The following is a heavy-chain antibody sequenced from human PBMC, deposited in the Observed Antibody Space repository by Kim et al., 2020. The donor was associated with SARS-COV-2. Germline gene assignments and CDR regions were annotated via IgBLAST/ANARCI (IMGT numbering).Heavy chain of an antibody. CDR3: ARDGGSYYLDY. V-gene: IGHV6-1*01. J-gene: IGHJ4*02. D-gene: IGHD1-26*01. Sequence: NDYAVTVKSRTTISPDTSKHQFSLQLNSVTPEDTAVYYCARDGGSYYLDYWGQGTLVTVSS. CDR2: N.